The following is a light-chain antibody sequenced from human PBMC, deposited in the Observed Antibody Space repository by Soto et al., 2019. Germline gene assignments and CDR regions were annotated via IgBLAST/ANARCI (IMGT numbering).Light chain of an antibody. J-gene: IGKJ2*01. V-gene: IGKV2-30*01. Sequence: DVVMTQSPLSLPVTLGQPASISCRSSQSPLYSDGNTYLNWFHQRPGQSPRRLNYKVSNRDSGVPDRFSGSGSGSDFTLQINRVEAEDVGVYYCLQGTYLPYTFGRGTKLEIK. CDR3: LQGTYLPYT. CDR2: KVS. CDR1: QSPLYSDGNTY.